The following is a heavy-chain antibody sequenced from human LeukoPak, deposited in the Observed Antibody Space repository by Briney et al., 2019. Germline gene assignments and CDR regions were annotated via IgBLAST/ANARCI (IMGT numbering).Heavy chain of an antibody. V-gene: IGHV3-21*01. Sequence: PGGCLRLSCAASGFTFSSHSMNWVRQAPGKGLQWVSSISSSSIYIYYADSVKGRFTISRDNAKNSLYLQMNSLRGEDTAVYYCARGDGATPPDVFDIWGQGTMVTVSS. D-gene: IGHD3-10*01. CDR2: ISSSSIYI. J-gene: IGHJ3*02. CDR1: GFTFSSHS. CDR3: ARGDGATPPDVFDI.